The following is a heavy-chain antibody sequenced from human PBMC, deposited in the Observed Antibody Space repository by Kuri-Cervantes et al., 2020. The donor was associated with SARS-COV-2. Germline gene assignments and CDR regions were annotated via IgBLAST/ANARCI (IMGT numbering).Heavy chain of an antibody. CDR3: ARDVGYGGTSELDITYFDY. Sequence: SVKVSCKASGYTFTGYYMHWVRQAPGQGLEWMGGIIPFFGTPNYAQKFEGRVTITADESTSIAYMEMSSLRFEDTAVYFCARDVGYGGTSELDITYFDYWGQGTLVTVSS. J-gene: IGHJ4*02. V-gene: IGHV1-69*13. CDR2: IIPFFGTP. D-gene: IGHD4-23*01. CDR1: GYTFTGYY.